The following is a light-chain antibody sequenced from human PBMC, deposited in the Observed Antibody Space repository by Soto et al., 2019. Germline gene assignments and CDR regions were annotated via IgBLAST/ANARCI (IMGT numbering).Light chain of an antibody. CDR3: SSYAGSSLV. J-gene: IGLJ1*01. V-gene: IGLV2-8*01. CDR2: DVS. Sequence: QSVLTQSPSSSGSPGQSVTISCTGTSSDVGGYNYVSWYQQHPGKAPKLIIYDVSKRPSGVPDRFSGSKSGNTASLTVSGLQAEDEADYYCSSYAGSSLVFGTGTKVTVL. CDR1: SSDVGGYNY.